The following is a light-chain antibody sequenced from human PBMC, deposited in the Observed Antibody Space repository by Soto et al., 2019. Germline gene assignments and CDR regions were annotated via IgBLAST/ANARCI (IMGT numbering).Light chain of an antibody. Sequence: DIQMTQSPSSLSASVGDTVTIACRASQSIHTFLNWYQQKAGGAPSLLISAVSNLRSGVPSRFSGSGSGTEFTLSITGLQPEDFATYYCQQSYSRPRTFGQGTKLEI. CDR3: QQSYSRPRT. CDR1: QSIHTF. CDR2: AVS. J-gene: IGKJ2*01. V-gene: IGKV1-39*01.